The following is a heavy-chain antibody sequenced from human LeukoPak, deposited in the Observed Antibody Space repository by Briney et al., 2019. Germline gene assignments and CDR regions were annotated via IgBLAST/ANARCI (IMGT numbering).Heavy chain of an antibody. V-gene: IGHV4-59*01. J-gene: IGHJ6*03. D-gene: IGHD5-18*01. CDR2: IYYSGST. CDR3: ARTTEGGYTYNYFYYYYMDV. Sequence: SETLSLTCTVSGGSISSYYWSWIRQPPGKGLEWIGYIYYSGSTNYNPSLRSRISISVDTSKNQFSLKLSSVTAADTAVYYCARTTEGGYTYNYFYYYYMDVWGKGTTVTISS. CDR1: GGSISSYY.